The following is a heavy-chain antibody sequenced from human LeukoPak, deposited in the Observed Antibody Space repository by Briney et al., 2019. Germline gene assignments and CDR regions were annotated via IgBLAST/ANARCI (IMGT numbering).Heavy chain of an antibody. CDR2: IIPILGIA. Sequence: GASVKVSCKASGGTFSSYAISWVRQAPGQGLEWMGRIIPILGIANYAQKFQGRVTITADKSTSTAYMELSSLRSEDTAVYYCARNWYSSSSVTGYYYGMDVWGQGTTVTVSS. CDR1: GGTFSSYA. CDR3: ARNWYSSSSVTGYYYGMDV. V-gene: IGHV1-69*04. J-gene: IGHJ6*02. D-gene: IGHD6-13*01.